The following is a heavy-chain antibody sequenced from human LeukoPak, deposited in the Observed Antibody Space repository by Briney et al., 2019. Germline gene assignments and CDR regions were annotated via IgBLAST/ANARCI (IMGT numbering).Heavy chain of an antibody. J-gene: IGHJ4*02. CDR3: ARDRYSSAWYEE. Sequence: GGSLRLSCTASAFTFSSYWMHWVRQAPGKGLEWVSHINSGGSSTSYADSVKGRFTISRDNAKNTLYLQMNSLRAEDTAVYYCARDRYSSAWYEEWGQGTLVTVSS. CDR2: INSGGSST. D-gene: IGHD6-19*01. V-gene: IGHV3-74*01. CDR1: AFTFSSYW.